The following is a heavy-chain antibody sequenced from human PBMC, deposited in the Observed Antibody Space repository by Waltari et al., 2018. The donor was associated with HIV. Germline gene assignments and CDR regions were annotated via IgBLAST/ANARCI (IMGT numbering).Heavy chain of an antibody. CDR1: GGSIGIGPYY. V-gene: IGHV4-31*03. Sequence: QVQLQESGPGLVRPPQTLSLTCTVSGGSIGIGPYYWSWHRQNPGKGLEWIVYIYYVGYTFYNPTLKSRVAMSVETSKNRFSLRLNSVTAADTAVYYCARGWDTARVAGDYFGMDVWGQGTTVTVSS. J-gene: IGHJ6*02. CDR3: ARGWDTARVAGDYFGMDV. D-gene: IGHD5-18*01. CDR2: IYYVGYT.